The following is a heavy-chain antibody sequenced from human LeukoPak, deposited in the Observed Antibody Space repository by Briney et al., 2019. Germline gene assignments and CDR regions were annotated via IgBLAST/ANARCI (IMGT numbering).Heavy chain of an antibody. V-gene: IGHV4-39*02. D-gene: IGHD3-22*01. CDR1: GGSIRSGSHY. CDR2: IYYSGST. J-gene: IGHJ4*02. CDR3: AKRDDSGGNLVDL. Sequence: SETLSLTCTVSGGSIRSGSHYWAWIRQPPGKGLEWIGSIYYSGSTYYNPSLENRVTISIDTSKNHFSLKLSSLSAADTSVYYCAKRDDSGGNLVDLWGQGTLVTLSS.